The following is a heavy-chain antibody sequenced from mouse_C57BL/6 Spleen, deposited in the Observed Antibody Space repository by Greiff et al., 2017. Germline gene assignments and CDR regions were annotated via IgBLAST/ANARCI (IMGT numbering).Heavy chain of an antibody. V-gene: IGHV1-80*01. CDR1: GYAFSSYW. Sequence: QVHVKQSGAELVKPGASVKISCKASGYAFSSYWMNWVKQRPGKGLEWIGQIYPGDGDTNYNGKFKGKATLTADKSSSTAYMQLSSLTSEDSAVYFCARWTAMDYWGQGTSVTVSS. CDR3: ARWTAMDY. CDR2: IYPGDGDT. J-gene: IGHJ4*01.